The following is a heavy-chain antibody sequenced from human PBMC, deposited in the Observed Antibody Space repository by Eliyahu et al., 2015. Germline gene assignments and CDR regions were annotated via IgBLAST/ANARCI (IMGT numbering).Heavy chain of an antibody. CDR1: EFTFSFYA. J-gene: IGHJ4*02. CDR2: IWSDGSRE. D-gene: IGHD7-27*01. CDR3: ARDLTGTFAF. Sequence: QAQVVESGGGVVXPGRSLRLSXXASEFTFSFYAMTWXRQAPGKGLQWVAVIWSDGSREYADSVKGRFTISRDNSKNTLYLEMNSLRAEDTAVYFCARDLTGTFAFGGQGTLVTVSS. V-gene: IGHV3-33*01.